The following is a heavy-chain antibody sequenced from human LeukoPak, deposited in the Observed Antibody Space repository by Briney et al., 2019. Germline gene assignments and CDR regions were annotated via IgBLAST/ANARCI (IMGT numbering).Heavy chain of an antibody. J-gene: IGHJ6*03. V-gene: IGHV4-4*07. CDR2: IYTRGST. CDR3: ARGPLDPEGYYYYYMDV. CDR1: GGSISSYY. D-gene: IGHD1-14*01. Sequence: NPSETLSLTCTVSGGSISSYYWSWIRQPAGKGLEWIGRIYTRGSTNYNPSLKSRVTMSVDTSKNQFSLKLSSVTAADTAVYYCARGPLDPEGYYYYYMDVWGKGTTVTVSS.